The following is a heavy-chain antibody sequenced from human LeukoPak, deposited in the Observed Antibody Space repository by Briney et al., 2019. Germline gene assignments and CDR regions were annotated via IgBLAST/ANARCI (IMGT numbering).Heavy chain of an antibody. CDR1: GGSISSYY. D-gene: IGHD2-15*01. CDR2: IYYSGST. CDR3: ARDVGPNGLLL. J-gene: IGHJ4*02. Sequence: SETLSLTCTVSGGSISSYYWSWIRQPPGKGLEWIGYIYYSGSTNYNPSLESRVTISVDTSKNQFSLKLSSVTAADTAVYYCARDVGPNGLLLWGQGTLVTVSS. V-gene: IGHV4-59*01.